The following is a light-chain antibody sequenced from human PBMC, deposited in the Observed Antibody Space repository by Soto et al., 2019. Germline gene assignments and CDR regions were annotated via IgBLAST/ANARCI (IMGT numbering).Light chain of an antibody. CDR1: SSDVGGYNY. CDR3: SSYTTSNTRQIS. J-gene: IGLJ1*01. Sequence: SVLTQPAYVSGSPGQSINISCTGTSSDVGGYNYVSWYQHHPGKAPKLIIYDVSNRPSGVSNPFSGSKSGNTASLTISGLQPEDEADYYCSSYTTSNTRQISFGTGTKVTVL. CDR2: DVS. V-gene: IGLV2-14*03.